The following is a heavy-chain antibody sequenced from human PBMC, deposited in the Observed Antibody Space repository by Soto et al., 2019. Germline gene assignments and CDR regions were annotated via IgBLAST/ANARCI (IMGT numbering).Heavy chain of an antibody. V-gene: IGHV4-4*02. D-gene: IGHD2-15*01. CDR3: ASQKLGYCSGGSCSGSDY. Sequence: PSETLSLTCAVSGGSISSSNWWSWVRQPPGKGLEWIGEIYHSGSTNYNPSLKSRVTISVDKSKNQFSLKLSSVTAADTAVYYCASQKLGYCSGGSCSGSDYWGQGTLVTVSS. CDR1: GGSISSSNW. CDR2: IYHSGST. J-gene: IGHJ4*02.